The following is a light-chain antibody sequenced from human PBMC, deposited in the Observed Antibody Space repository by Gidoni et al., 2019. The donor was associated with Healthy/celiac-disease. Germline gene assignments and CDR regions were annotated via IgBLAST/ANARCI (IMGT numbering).Light chain of an antibody. CDR1: QSISSY. CDR3: QQCYSTPWT. CDR2: AAS. Sequence: DIQLTQYPSSLSASVGDRVTITCLASQSISSYLNWYQQKPGKAPKLLIYAASSLESGVPARFSGSGSGTDFTLTISSLQPEDFAAYFCQQCYSTPWTFGQGTKVEVK. V-gene: IGKV1-39*01. J-gene: IGKJ1*01.